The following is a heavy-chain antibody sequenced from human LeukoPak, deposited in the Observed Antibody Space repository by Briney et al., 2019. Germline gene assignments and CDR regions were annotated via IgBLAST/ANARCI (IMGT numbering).Heavy chain of an antibody. J-gene: IGHJ5*01. Sequence: GESLKISCKGSGNSFNNFWIGWVRQMPGKGLEWMGMIYVGDSDTRYSPSFQGQVTISADKSISTAYLQWSSLKASDTAMYYCARGGSDGTGYYDSWGQGTLVTVSS. V-gene: IGHV5-51*01. CDR1: GNSFNNFW. CDR3: ARGGSDGTGYYDS. D-gene: IGHD3-9*01. CDR2: IYVGDSDT.